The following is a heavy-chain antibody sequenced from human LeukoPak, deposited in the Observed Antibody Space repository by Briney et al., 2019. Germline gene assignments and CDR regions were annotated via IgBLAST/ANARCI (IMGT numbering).Heavy chain of an antibody. D-gene: IGHD2-2*01. CDR1: GYSFTSYW. Sequence: GESLQISCKGSGYSFTSYWIGWVRQMPGKGLEWMGIIYPGDSDTRYSPSFQGQVTISADKSISTAYLLWSSLKASDTAMYYCARQYCTSTSCYSGIDYWGQGTLVTVSS. J-gene: IGHJ4*02. CDR2: IYPGDSDT. CDR3: ARQYCTSTSCYSGIDY. V-gene: IGHV5-51*01.